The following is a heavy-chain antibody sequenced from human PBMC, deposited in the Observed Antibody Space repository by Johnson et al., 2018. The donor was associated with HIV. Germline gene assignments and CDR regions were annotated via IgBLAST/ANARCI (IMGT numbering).Heavy chain of an antibody. Sequence: VQLVESGGGVVQPGRSLRLSCAASGFTVSGKYMTWVRQAPGKGLEWVSLIYSGGSTYYADSVKGRFSISRDNSKNTLYLQMNSLRAEAPAVYYCARDRVGSGRPNAFDIWGQGTMVTVSS. CDR3: ARDRVGSGRPNAFDI. D-gene: IGHD3-10*01. CDR1: GFTVSGKY. V-gene: IGHV3-53*01. J-gene: IGHJ3*02. CDR2: IYSGGST.